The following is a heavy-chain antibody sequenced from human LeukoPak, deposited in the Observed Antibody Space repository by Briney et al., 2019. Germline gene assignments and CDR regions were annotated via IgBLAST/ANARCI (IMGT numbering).Heavy chain of an antibody. J-gene: IGHJ4*02. CDR2: INHSGST. D-gene: IGHD2-15*01. CDR1: GGSFSGYY. Sequence: SETLSLTCAVYGGSFSGYYWSWIRQPPGKGLEWIGEINHSGSTNYNPSLKSRVIISVDTSKNQFSLELSSVTAADTAVYYCARGGGSVDYWGQGTLVTVSS. V-gene: IGHV4-34*01. CDR3: ARGGGSVDY.